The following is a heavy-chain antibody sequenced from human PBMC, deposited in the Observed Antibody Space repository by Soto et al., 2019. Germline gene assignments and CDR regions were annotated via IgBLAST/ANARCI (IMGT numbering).Heavy chain of an antibody. CDR2: ISSSSSYI. J-gene: IGHJ4*02. D-gene: IGHD2-2*01. CDR1: GFTFSSYS. Sequence: GGSLRLSCAASGFTFSSYSMNWVRQAPGKGLEWVSSISSSSSYIYYADSVKGRFTISRDNAKNSLYLQMNSLRAEDTAVYYCARPLTAQVVPAALDYWGQGTLVTVSS. V-gene: IGHV3-21*01. CDR3: ARPLTAQVVPAALDY.